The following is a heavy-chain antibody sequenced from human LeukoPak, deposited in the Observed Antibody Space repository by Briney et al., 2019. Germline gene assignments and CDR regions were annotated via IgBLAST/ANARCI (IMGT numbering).Heavy chain of an antibody. CDR2: IIPFYGST. V-gene: IGHV1-69*06. CDR1: GGTFINYS. D-gene: IGHD3-22*01. CDR3: ARDNYYGSAGFFHF. Sequence: SVKVSFKTSGGTFINYSINWGRQAPGQGLQLMGKIIPFYGSTDYAQKFQGRVTFTADKSTNTAYMELRSLRSEATAVYFCARDNYYGSAGFFHFWGQGTMVTVSS. J-gene: IGHJ4*02.